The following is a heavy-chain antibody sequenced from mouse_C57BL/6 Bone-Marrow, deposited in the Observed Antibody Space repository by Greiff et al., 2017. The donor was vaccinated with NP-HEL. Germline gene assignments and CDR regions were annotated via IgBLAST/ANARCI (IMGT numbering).Heavy chain of an antibody. V-gene: IGHV5-17*01. CDR2: ISSGSSTI. CDR3: ARGGYSNYVG. J-gene: IGHJ3*02. Sequence: EVNVVESGGGLVKPGGSLKLSCAASGFTFSDYGMHWVRQAPEKGLEWVAYISSGSSTIYYADTVKGRFTISRDNAKNTLFLQMTSLRSEDTAMYYCARGGYSNYVGWGQGTLVTVSA. CDR1: GFTFSDYG. D-gene: IGHD2-5*01.